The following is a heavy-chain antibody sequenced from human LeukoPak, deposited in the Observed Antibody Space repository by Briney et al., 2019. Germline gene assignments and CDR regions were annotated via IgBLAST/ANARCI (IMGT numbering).Heavy chain of an antibody. V-gene: IGHV1-2*02. D-gene: IGHD4-17*01. CDR1: GYTFTGYY. J-gene: IGHJ4*02. CDR3: AREMNYDDYRTSDY. CDR2: VDSKSGGT. Sequence: ASVTVSCKASGYTFTGYYMHGVRQAPGQGFEWLGRVDSKSGGTNYAQKFQGRVTMTRDTSISTVYMQLISLRSDDTAVYYCAREMNYDDYRTSDYWGQGTLVTVSS.